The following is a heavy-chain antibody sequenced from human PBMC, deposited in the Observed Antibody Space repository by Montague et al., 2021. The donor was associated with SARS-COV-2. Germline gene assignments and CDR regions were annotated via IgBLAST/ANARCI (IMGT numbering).Heavy chain of an antibody. CDR2: IYSGGNTI. CDR3: AKELAFAGQYYSYGMDV. J-gene: IGHJ6*02. V-gene: IGHV3-23*03. D-gene: IGHD3-3*02. Sequence: SLRLSCAASGFTFGNYAMNWVRQAPGKGLEWVSIIYSGGNTIDYAESVKGRFTISRDNSKNMLYLQMNSLRAEDTAVYYCAKELAFAGQYYSYGMDVWGQGTPVTVSS. CDR1: GFTFGNYA.